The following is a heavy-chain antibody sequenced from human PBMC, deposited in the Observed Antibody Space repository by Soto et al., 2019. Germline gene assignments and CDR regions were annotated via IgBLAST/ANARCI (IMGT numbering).Heavy chain of an antibody. J-gene: IGHJ4*02. V-gene: IGHV3-48*02. Sequence: EVPLVESGGGLVQPGGSLRLSCVASGFTFSTDSMNWVRQAPWKGLEWVAHISTSGATRYYADSVKGRFTISRDNAKTSLYLQMDSLRNEDTAVYYCARFFGSGFDYWGQGTLVTVSS. D-gene: IGHD6-19*01. CDR2: ISTSGATR. CDR1: GFTFSTDS. CDR3: ARFFGSGFDY.